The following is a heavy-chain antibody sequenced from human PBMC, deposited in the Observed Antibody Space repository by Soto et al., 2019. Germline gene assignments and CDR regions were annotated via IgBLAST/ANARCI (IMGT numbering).Heavy chain of an antibody. Sequence: PGESLKISCQCYRYSFTSYWVTWVRQMPGKGLEWMGRIDPSDSSTNYSPSFPGHVTFSADRSISTAYLQWSSLKAADTAMYFCARGYDYTVYWGQGTLVTVSS. J-gene: IGHJ4*02. V-gene: IGHV5-10-1*01. CDR2: IDPSDSST. D-gene: IGHD2-15*01. CDR1: RYSFTSYW. CDR3: ARGYDYTVY.